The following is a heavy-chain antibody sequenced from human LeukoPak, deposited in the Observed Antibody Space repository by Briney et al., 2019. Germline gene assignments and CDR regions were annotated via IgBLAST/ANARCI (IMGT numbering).Heavy chain of an antibody. CDR2: INPSGGST. V-gene: IGHV1-46*01. CDR1: GYTFTGYY. J-gene: IGHJ6*03. D-gene: IGHD6-19*01. CDR3: ARGLAGPKNYYYYYYMDV. Sequence: ASVKVSCKTSGYTFTGYYMHWVRQAPGQGLEWMGIINPSGGSTSYAQKFQGRVTMTRDMSTSTVYMELSSLRSEDTAVYYCARGLAGPKNYYYYYYMDVWGKGTTVTVSS.